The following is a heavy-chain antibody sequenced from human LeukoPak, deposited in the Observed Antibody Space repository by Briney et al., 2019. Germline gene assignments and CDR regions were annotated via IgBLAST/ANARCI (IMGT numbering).Heavy chain of an antibody. CDR1: GGSVSSGSYY. J-gene: IGHJ6*02. V-gene: IGHV4-61*01. D-gene: IGHD2-15*01. CDR3: ARRYCSGGSGYSRWYYYYGMDV. Sequence: SETLSLTCTVSGGSVSSGSYYWSWIRQPPGKGLEWIGYIYYSGSTNYHPSLKSRVTISVDTSKNQSSLKLSSVTAADTAVYYCARRYCSGGSGYSRWYYYYGMDVWGQGTTVTVSS. CDR2: IYYSGST.